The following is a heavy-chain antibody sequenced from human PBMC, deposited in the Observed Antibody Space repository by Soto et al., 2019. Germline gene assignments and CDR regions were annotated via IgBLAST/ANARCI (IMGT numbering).Heavy chain of an antibody. Sequence: QVQLVQSGAEVKKPGASVKVSCKASGYTFTSYAIHWVRQAPGQRLEWMGWINADNGNTKYSQKFQGRVTITRDTSASTAHMEVSSLRSEATAVYYCARDWGNYYYGMDVWGQGTTVTVSS. D-gene: IGHD7-27*01. CDR3: ARDWGNYYYGMDV. CDR2: INADNGNT. V-gene: IGHV1-3*01. J-gene: IGHJ6*02. CDR1: GYTFTSYA.